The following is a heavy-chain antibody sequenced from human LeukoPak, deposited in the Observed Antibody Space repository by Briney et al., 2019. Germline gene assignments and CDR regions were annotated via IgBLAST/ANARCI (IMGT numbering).Heavy chain of an antibody. V-gene: IGHV1-2*02. J-gene: IGHJ5*02. CDR3: ARDNSVGDVAWWFDP. Sequence: ASVKVSCKASGYTFTGYYMHWGRQAPGQGLEWMGWINPNSGGTNYAQKFQGRVTMTRDTSISTAYMELSRLRSDDTAVYYCARDNSVGDVAWWFDPWGQGTLVTVSS. D-gene: IGHD1-26*01. CDR2: INPNSGGT. CDR1: GYTFTGYY.